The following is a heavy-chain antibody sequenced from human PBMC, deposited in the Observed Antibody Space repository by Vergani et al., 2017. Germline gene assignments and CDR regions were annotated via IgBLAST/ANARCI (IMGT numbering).Heavy chain of an antibody. J-gene: IGHJ6*02. Sequence: QVQLVQSGAEVKKPGASVKVSCKASGYTFTSYGISWVRQATGQGLEWMGWMNPNSGNTGYAQKFQGRVTMTRNTSISTAYMELSSLRSEDTAVYYCARGLGSHDYSNYWQYYYYYGMDVWGQGTTVTVSS. D-gene: IGHD4-11*01. CDR3: ARGLGSHDYSNYWQYYYYYGMDV. CDR2: MNPNSGNT. V-gene: IGHV1-8*02. CDR1: GYTFTSYG.